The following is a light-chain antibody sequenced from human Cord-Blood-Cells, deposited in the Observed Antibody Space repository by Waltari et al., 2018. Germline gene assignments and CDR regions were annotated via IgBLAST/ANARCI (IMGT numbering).Light chain of an antibody. CDR1: SSNIGSNT. CDR3: AAWDDSLNGPV. Sequence: QSVLTQPPSASGTPGQRVTISCSGSSSNIGSNTVNWYQQLPGTGHKLLIYSNNQRPSGVPDRFSGSKSGTSASLAISGLQSEDEADYYCAAWDDSLNGPVFGGGTKLTVL. CDR2: SNN. V-gene: IGLV1-44*01. J-gene: IGLJ3*02.